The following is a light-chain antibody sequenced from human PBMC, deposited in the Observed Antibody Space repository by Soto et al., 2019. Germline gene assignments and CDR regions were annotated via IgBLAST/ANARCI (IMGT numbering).Light chain of an antibody. V-gene: IGLV2-14*03. J-gene: IGLJ2*01. CDR2: DVD. Sequence: QSALTQPASVSGSPGQSITISCTGSSSDVGGYSYVSWYQHHPGKAPKLMIYDVDNRPSGVSNRFSGSKSGNTASLTISGLQDEDEADYYCNSYTSSGTYVLFGGGTKLTVL. CDR1: SSDVGGYSY. CDR3: NSYTSSGTYVL.